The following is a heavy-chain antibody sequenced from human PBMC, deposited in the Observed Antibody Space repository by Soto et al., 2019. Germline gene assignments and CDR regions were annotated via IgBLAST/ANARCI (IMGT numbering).Heavy chain of an antibody. CDR2: IYYSGST. CDR3: ASKFGELLADAFDI. Sequence: SETLSLTCTFSGCSISSYYWSWIRQPPGKGLEWIGYIYYSGSTNHNPSLKSRVTMSLDKSKNQFSLKMTSVTAADTAVYYCASKFGELLADAFDIWGQGTVVTVSS. V-gene: IGHV4-59*12. D-gene: IGHD3-10*01. CDR1: GCSISSYY. J-gene: IGHJ3*02.